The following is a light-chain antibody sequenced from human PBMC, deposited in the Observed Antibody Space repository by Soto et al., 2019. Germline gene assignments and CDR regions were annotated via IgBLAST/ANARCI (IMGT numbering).Light chain of an antibody. Sequence: QSALTQPPSSSGSPGQSVTISCTGTSSDVGGYKYVSWYQQHPGKAPKLLIYEVNKRPSGVPDRFSGSKSGNTASLTVSGLQAEDEADYYCSSYAGSNTDYVFGTGTKVTV. CDR1: SSDVGGYKY. J-gene: IGLJ1*01. CDR3: SSYAGSNTDYV. CDR2: EVN. V-gene: IGLV2-8*01.